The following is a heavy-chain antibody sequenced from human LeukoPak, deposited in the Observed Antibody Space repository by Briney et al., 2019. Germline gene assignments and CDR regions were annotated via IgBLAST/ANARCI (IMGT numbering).Heavy chain of an antibody. J-gene: IGHJ4*02. CDR2: VNPNSGGT. V-gene: IGHV1-2*02. CDR3: AREQVGATGGPLDY. CDR1: GYTFTGHY. D-gene: IGHD1-26*01. Sequence: ASVKVSCKASGYTFTGHYMHWVRQAPGQGLEWMGWVNPNSGGTNYAQKFQGRVTMTRDTSISTAYMELSRLRSDDTAVYYCAREQVGATGGPLDYWGQGTLVTVSS.